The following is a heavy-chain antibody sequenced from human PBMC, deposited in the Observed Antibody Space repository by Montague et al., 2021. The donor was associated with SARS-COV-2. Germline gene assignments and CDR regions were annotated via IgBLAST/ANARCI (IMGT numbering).Heavy chain of an antibody. CDR1: GGSFSGHS. Sequence: SETLSLTCAVYGGSFSGHSWRWIRQPPGKGLEWIGEINNSGSTNYNTSLKSRVTISVETSKNQLSLKLHSVTAADTAVYYCARGRIEVSMIVVVLTGASYYMDVWGQGTTVTVSS. V-gene: IGHV4-34*01. D-gene: IGHD3-22*01. J-gene: IGHJ6*03. CDR3: ARGRIEVSMIVVVLTGASYYMDV. CDR2: INNSGST.